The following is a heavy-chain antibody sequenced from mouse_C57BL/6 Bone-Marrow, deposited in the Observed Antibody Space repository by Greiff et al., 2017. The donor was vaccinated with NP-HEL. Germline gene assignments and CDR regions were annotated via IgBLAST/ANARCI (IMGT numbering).Heavy chain of an antibody. CDR2: LLPGSGST. V-gene: IGHV1-9*01. CDR3: ARTLFAY. Sequence: QVQLKESGAELMKPGASVKLSCKATGYTFTGYWIEWVKQRPGHGLEWIGELLPGSGSTNYTEKFKGKATFTADTSSNTAYMQLSSLTTEDSAIYYCARTLFAYWGQGTLVTVSA. J-gene: IGHJ3*01. CDR1: GYTFTGYW.